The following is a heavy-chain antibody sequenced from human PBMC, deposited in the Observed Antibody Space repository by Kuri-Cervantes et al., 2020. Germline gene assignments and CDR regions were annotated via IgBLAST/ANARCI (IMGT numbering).Heavy chain of an antibody. V-gene: IGHV5-51*01. J-gene: IGHJ4*02. CDR3: ARPRYYDSSGYPTYYFDY. Sequence: KVSCKGSGHSFTSYWIGWVRQMPGKSLEWMGIIYPGDSDTRYSPSFQGQVTISADKSISTAYLQWSSLKASDTAMYYCARPRYYDSSGYPTYYFDYWGQGTLVTVSS. CDR2: IYPGDSDT. CDR1: GHSFTSYW. D-gene: IGHD3-22*01.